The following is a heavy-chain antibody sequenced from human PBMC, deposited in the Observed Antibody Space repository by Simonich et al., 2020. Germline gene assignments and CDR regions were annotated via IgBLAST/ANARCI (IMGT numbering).Heavy chain of an antibody. CDR3: ARQLNDFDI. J-gene: IGHJ3*02. V-gene: IGHV5-51*01. CDR2: LSPGDSDN. CDR1: GYSFTSYW. Sequence: EVQLVQSGAEVKKPGESLKISCKGSGYSFTSYWIGWVRQMPGKGLEWVGNLSPGDSDNRYSPSIQGQVTTAADKSISPAYLQWSSLKASDTAMYYCARQLNDFDIWGQGTMVTVSS. D-gene: IGHD1-1*01.